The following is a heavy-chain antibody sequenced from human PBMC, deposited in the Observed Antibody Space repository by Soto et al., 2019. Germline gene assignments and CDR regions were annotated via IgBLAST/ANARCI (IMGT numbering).Heavy chain of an antibody. Sequence: TLSLACAVSGGSLSSGCYYWSWIRQRRGKGLEWIGYIYYSGSTYYNRSLKSRVAISVDTSKNQFSLNLSSVTASYTAVYHCARDRFKQSVARYFDYWGQGTLGTVSS. CDR3: ARDRFKQSVARYFDY. V-gene: IGHV4-31*11. CDR1: GGSLSSGCYY. J-gene: IGHJ4*02. CDR2: IYYSGST. D-gene: IGHD2-15*01.